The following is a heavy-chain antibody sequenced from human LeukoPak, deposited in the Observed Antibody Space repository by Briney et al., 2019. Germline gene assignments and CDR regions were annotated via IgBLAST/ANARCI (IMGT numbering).Heavy chain of an antibody. Sequence: SETLSLTCTVSGGSLSSYYWSWIRQPAGKGLEWIGRMSTSGSTYYNPSVKSRVTLSVDTSKNQFSLKLTSVTAADTAVYYCARHYSITGGRLSGYWLDPWGQGTLVTVSS. CDR3: ARHYSITGGRLSGYWLDP. J-gene: IGHJ5*02. V-gene: IGHV4-4*07. CDR1: GGSLSSYY. CDR2: MSTSGST. D-gene: IGHD7-27*01.